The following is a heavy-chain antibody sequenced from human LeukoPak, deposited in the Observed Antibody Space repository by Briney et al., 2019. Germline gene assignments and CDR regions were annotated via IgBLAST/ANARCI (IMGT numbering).Heavy chain of an antibody. CDR3: ANFQDGYPMTPFDY. J-gene: IGHJ4*02. D-gene: IGHD5-24*01. CDR1: GFTFSSYA. CDR2: ISGSGGST. Sequence: GGSLRLSCAASGFTFSSYAMSWVRQAPGKGLEWVSAISGSGGSTYYADSVKGRFTISRDNSKNTLYLQMNSLRAEDTAVYYCANFQDGYPMTPFDYWGQGTLVTVSS. V-gene: IGHV3-23*01.